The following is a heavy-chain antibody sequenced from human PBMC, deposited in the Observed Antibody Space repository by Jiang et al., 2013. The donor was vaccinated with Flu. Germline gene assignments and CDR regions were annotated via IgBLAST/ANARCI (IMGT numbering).Heavy chain of an antibody. D-gene: IGHD5-18*01. Sequence: VQLLESGGGVVQPGRSLRLSCAASGFTFSSYAMHWVRQAPGKGLEWVAVISYDGSNKYYADSVKGRFTISRDNSKNTLYLQMNSLRAEDTAVYYCARDPSDRYSYGLNKYYYYGMDVWGQGTTVTVSS. CDR1: GFTFSSYA. CDR2: ISYDGSNK. CDR3: ARDPSDRYSYGLNKYYYYGMDV. V-gene: IGHV3-30-3*01. J-gene: IGHJ6*02.